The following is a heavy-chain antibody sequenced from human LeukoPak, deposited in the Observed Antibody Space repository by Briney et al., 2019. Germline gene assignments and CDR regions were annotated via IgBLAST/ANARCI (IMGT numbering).Heavy chain of an antibody. J-gene: IGHJ4*02. V-gene: IGHV4-39*01. Sequence: PSETLSLTCTVSDGSISSSSYYWGWIRQPPGKGLEWIGSIYYSGSTYYNPSLKSRVTISVDTSKNQFSLKLSSVTAADTAVYYCARSRTTYYYDSSGYYDNWGQGTLVTVSS. D-gene: IGHD3-22*01. CDR2: IYYSGST. CDR1: DGSISSSSYY. CDR3: ARSRTTYYYDSSGYYDN.